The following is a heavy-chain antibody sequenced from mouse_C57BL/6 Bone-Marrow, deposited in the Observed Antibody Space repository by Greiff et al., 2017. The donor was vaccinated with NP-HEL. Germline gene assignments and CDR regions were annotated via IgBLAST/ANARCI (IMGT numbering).Heavy chain of an antibody. Sequence: EVKLVESGEGLVKPGGSLKLSCAASGFTFSSYAMSWVRQTPEKRLEWVAYISSGGDYIYYADTVKGRFTISRDNARNTLYLQMSSLKSEDTAMYYCTRGGNYAWFAYWGQGTLVTVSA. D-gene: IGHD2-1*01. CDR1: GFTFSSYA. V-gene: IGHV5-9-1*02. CDR2: ISSGGDYI. J-gene: IGHJ3*01. CDR3: TRGGNYAWFAY.